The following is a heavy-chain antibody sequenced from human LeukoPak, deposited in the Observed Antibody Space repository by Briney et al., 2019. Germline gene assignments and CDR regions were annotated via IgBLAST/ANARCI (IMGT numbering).Heavy chain of an antibody. CDR2: IYPRDSDT. J-gene: IGHJ4*02. Sequence: GESLKISCKGSGYSFPNYWIAWVRQMPGKGLEWMGIIYPRDSDTRYSPSFQGQVTISADKSISTAYLQWSSLKASDTAMYYCARRVGGSSWYWDYWGQGTLVTVSS. CDR3: ARRVGGSSWYWDY. CDR1: GYSFPNYW. D-gene: IGHD6-13*01. V-gene: IGHV5-51*01.